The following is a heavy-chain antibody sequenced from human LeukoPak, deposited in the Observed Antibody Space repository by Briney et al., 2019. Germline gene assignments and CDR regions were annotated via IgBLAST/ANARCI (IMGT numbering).Heavy chain of an antibody. J-gene: IGHJ4*02. Sequence: KTSETLSLTCTVSGGSISSYYWSWIRQPPGKGLEWIGYIYYSGSTNYNPSLKSRVTISVDTSKNQFSLKLSSVTAADTAVYYCAREVRYSSSWIFDYWGQGTLVTVSS. V-gene: IGHV4-59*01. D-gene: IGHD6-13*01. CDR2: IYYSGST. CDR3: AREVRYSSSWIFDY. CDR1: GGSISSYY.